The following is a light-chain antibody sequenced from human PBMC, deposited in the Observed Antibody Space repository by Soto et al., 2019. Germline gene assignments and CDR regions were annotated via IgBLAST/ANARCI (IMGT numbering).Light chain of an antibody. J-gene: IGKJ2*01. CDR3: QQYNRYPGT. CDR1: QSISNW. V-gene: IGKV1-5*01. Sequence: DIQMTQSPPTLSASVGDRVTITCRASQSISNWLAWYQQKPGKAPKLLIYDASSLESGVPSRFSGSGSGTEFTLTISSLQPDDFATYYCQQYNRYPGTFGQGTKLEIK. CDR2: DAS.